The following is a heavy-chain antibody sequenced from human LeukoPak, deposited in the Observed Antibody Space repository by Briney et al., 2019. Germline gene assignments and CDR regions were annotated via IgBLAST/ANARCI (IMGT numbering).Heavy chain of an antibody. V-gene: IGHV1-2*02. J-gene: IGHJ4*02. Sequence: ASVKVSCKASGYTFTGFYIHWVRQAPGQGLEWMGWINPISGDTNYAQKFQGRVTMTRDTSISTAYMELSRLTSDDTAVYYCAKDAIVRDYSNSDYWGQGTLVTVSS. CDR1: GYTFTGFY. CDR2: INPISGDT. CDR3: AKDAIVRDYSNSDY. D-gene: IGHD4-11*01.